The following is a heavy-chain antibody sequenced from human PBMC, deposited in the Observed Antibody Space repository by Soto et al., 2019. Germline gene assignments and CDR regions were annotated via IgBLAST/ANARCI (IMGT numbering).Heavy chain of an antibody. CDR3: ASGWQLHS. V-gene: IGHV6-1*01. Sequence: QVQLQQSGPGLVRPSQTLSLTCALSGDSVSSNDAAWNWIRQSPSRGLVWLGRTYYRSQCYYDYAVSVKGRLIINPDTSKNQFSLHLNSVTPDDTAVYYCASGWQLHSLGQGTRVTVSS. J-gene: IGHJ4*02. D-gene: IGHD2-15*01. CDR1: GDSVSSNDAA. CDR2: TYYRSQCYY.